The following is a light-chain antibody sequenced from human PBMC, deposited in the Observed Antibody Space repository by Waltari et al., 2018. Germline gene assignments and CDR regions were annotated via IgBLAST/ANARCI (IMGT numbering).Light chain of an antibody. Sequence: DIQMPQSPSTLSASVGAIVTITCRSSQRISSWLARYQQQPGKAPKLLIYKAYSLESAVPSTFSGSEAGTEFTLTISSLQPDDFAAYYCQQYKSYSRTSGQGTKVEIK. CDR2: KAY. V-gene: IGKV1-5*03. CDR3: QQYKSYSRT. J-gene: IGKJ1*01. CDR1: QRISSW.